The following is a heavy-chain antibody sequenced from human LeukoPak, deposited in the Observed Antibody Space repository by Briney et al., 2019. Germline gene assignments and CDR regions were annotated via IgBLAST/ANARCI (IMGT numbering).Heavy chain of an antibody. Sequence: GGSLRLSCAASGFSFSSYSMNWVRQAPGKGLEWVSSISSSSSYIYYADSVKGRFTISRDNAKNSLYLQMNSLRAEDTAVYYCAKEGLRSGAFDIWGQGTMVTVSS. J-gene: IGHJ3*02. V-gene: IGHV3-21*01. D-gene: IGHD3-16*01. CDR1: GFSFSSYS. CDR2: ISSSSSYI. CDR3: AKEGLRSGAFDI.